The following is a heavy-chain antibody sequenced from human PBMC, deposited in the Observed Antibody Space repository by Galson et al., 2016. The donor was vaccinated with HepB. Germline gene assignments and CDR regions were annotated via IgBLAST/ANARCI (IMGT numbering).Heavy chain of an antibody. J-gene: IGHJ4*02. CDR1: RFTFSNYA. Sequence: SLRLSCAASRFTFSNYAMTWVRQAPGKGLEWVSAVSGSGGSTYYADSVKGRFTISRDNSKNTLYLQLNSLRAEDTAVYYCAKDGGYCSDATCYYRNSWGQGTLVTVSS. CDR2: VSGSGGST. V-gene: IGHV3-23*01. D-gene: IGHD2-15*01. CDR3: AKDGGYCSDATCYYRNS.